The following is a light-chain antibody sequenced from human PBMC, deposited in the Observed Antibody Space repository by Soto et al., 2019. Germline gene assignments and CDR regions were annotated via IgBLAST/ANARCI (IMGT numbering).Light chain of an antibody. CDR3: RSYTSSIL. V-gene: IGLV2-14*01. CDR2: DVS. CDR1: SSDVGGYNY. Sequence: QSALTQPASVSGSPGQSITISCTGTSSDVGGYNYVSWYQQHPGKAPKLMIYDVSNRPSGVSNRFSGSKSGNTASLSIFGLQAEDGAEYDFRSYTSSILCVGGTKVTV. J-gene: IGLJ2*01.